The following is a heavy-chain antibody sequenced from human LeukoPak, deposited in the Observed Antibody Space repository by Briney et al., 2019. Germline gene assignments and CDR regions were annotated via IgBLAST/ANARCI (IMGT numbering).Heavy chain of an antibody. CDR1: GGSISSGEYY. CDR3: ARAPRYCSSTSCYLVDY. V-gene: IGHV4-30-4*08. CDR2: MYDSEST. J-gene: IGHJ4*02. D-gene: IGHD2-2*01. Sequence: SETLSLTCTVSGGSISSGEYYWSWIRQPPGKGLEWIGYMYDSESTYYNPSLKSRVTMSVETSKNQFSLKLSSVTAADTAVYYCARAPRYCSSTSCYLVDYWGQGTLVTVSS.